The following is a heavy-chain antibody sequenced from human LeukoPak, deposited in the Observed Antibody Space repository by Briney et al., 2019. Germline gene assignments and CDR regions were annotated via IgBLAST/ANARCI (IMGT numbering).Heavy chain of an antibody. CDR3: AKVGGRSGGGFDY. V-gene: IGHV3-30*18. J-gene: IGHJ4*02. Sequence: GRSLRLSCAASGFTFSSYGMHWVRQAPGKGLEWVAVISYDGSNKYYADSVKGRFTISRDNSKNTLYLQMNSLRAEDTAVYYCAKVGGRSGGGFDYWGQGTLVTVSS. CDR2: ISYDGSNK. D-gene: IGHD4-23*01. CDR1: GFTFSSYG.